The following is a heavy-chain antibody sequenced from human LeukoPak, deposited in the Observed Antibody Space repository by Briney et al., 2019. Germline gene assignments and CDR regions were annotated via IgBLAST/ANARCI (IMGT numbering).Heavy chain of an antibody. CDR2: IYNSGST. Sequence: SETLSLTCTVSGGSISTYYWSWIRQPPGKGLEWIGYIYNSGSTNYNPSLKSRVAISVDTSKNKFSLKLSSVTAADTAVYYCARGGYSYGYDDDFDYWGQGTLVTVSS. J-gene: IGHJ4*02. D-gene: IGHD5-18*01. V-gene: IGHV4-59*01. CDR1: GGSISTYY. CDR3: ARGGYSYGYDDDFDY.